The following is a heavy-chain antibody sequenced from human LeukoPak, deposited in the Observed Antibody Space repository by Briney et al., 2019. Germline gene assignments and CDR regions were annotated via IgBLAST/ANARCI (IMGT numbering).Heavy chain of an antibody. D-gene: IGHD3-22*01. J-gene: IGHJ4*02. CDR1: GYTFTGYY. CDR2: INPNSGGT. CDR3: ASSHDSSGYWYFDY. V-gene: IGHV1-2*02. Sequence: GASVKVPCKASGYTFTGYYMHWVRQAPGQGLEWMGWINPNSGGTNYAQKFQGRVTMTRDTSISTAYMELSRLRSDDTAVYYCASSHDSSGYWYFDYWGQGTLVTVSS.